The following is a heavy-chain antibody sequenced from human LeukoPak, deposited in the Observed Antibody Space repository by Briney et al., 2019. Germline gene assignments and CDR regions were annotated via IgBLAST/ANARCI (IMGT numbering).Heavy chain of an antibody. V-gene: IGHV1-69*04. D-gene: IGHD1-26*01. CDR1: GYTFTSYG. J-gene: IGHJ5*02. CDR2: IIPILGIA. CDR3: ARGGSYERNWFDP. Sequence: GASVKVSCKASGYTFTSYGISWVRQAPGQGLEWMGRIIPILGIANYAQKFQGRVTITADKSTSTAYMELSSLRSEDTAVYYCARGGSYERNWFDPWGQGTLVTVSS.